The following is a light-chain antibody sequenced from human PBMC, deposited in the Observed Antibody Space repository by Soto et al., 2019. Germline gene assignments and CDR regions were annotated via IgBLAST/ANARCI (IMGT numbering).Light chain of an antibody. CDR1: LSVSVY. CDR2: GAS. Sequence: VVLTQSPATLSLSPGERATLSFRTSLSVSVYLDWYQQKPGQAPRLLIYGASTRATGIPARFSGSGSGTEFTLTISSLQSEDFAVYYCQQYNNWPKTFGQGTKVDIK. CDR3: QQYNNWPKT. J-gene: IGKJ1*01. V-gene: IGKV3-15*01.